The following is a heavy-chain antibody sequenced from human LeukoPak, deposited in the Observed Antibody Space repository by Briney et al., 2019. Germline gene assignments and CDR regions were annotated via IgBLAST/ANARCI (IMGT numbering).Heavy chain of an antibody. CDR2: IYYTGST. CDR1: GGSINYRH. CDR3: ATHNSGTFYSFDS. D-gene: IGHD3-10*01. V-gene: IGHV4-59*08. Sequence: SETLSLTCTVSGGSINYRHWTWIRQPPGKGLEWIGYIYYTGSTNYNPSLKSRGIISLDTSKNQFSLKLSSVTAADTAVYYCATHNSGTFYSFDSWGQGTLVTVSS. J-gene: IGHJ4*02.